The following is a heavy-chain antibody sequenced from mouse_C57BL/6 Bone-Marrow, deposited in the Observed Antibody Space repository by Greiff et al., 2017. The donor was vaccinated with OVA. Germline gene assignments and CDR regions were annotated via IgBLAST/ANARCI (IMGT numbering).Heavy chain of an antibody. D-gene: IGHD1-1*01. CDR2: ISNGGGST. V-gene: IGHV5-12*01. CDR3: ARHPLLLQFYAMDY. J-gene: IGHJ4*01. Sequence: EVKLMESGGGLVQPGGSLKLSCAASGFTFSDYYMYWVRQTPEKRLEWVAYISNGGGSTYYPDTVKGRFTISRDNAKNTLYLQMIRHKSKDTAMYYCARHPLLLQFYAMDYWGQGTSVTVSS. CDR1: GFTFSDYY.